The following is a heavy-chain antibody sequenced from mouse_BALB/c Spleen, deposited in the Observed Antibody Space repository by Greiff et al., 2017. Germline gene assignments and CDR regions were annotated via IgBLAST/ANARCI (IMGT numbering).Heavy chain of an antibody. V-gene: IGHV5-17*02. CDR1: GFTFSSFG. CDR3: ARGRTLGRAMDY. J-gene: IGHJ4*01. Sequence: EVQVVESGGGLVQPGGSRKLSCAASGFTFSSFGMHWVRQAPEKGLEWVAYISSGSSTIYYADTVKGRFTISRDNPKNTLFLQMTSLRSEDTAMYYCARGRTLGRAMDYWGQGTAVTGAS. D-gene: IGHD4-1*01. CDR2: ISSGSSTI.